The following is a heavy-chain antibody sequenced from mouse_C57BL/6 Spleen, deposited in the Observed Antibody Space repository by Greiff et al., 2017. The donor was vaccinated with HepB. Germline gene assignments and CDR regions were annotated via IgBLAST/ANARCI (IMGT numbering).Heavy chain of an antibody. Sequence: VQLQQSGPELVKPGASVKISCKASGYTFTDYYMNWVKQSHGKSLEWIGDINPNNGGTSYNQKFKGKATLTVDKSSSTAYMELRSLTSEDSAVYYCARDSYPLDYWGQGTTLTVSS. J-gene: IGHJ2*01. V-gene: IGHV1-26*01. CDR1: GYTFTDYY. CDR3: ARDSYPLDY. D-gene: IGHD2-12*01. CDR2: INPNNGGT.